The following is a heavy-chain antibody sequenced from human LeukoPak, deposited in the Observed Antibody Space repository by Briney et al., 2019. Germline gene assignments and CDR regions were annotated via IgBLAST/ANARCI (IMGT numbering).Heavy chain of an antibody. D-gene: IGHD2-15*01. Sequence: PGGSLRLSCAASGFTFSSYAMSWVRQAPGKGREWVSAISGSGGSTYYADSVKGRFTISRDNSKNTLYLQMNSLRAEDTAVYYCAKGKRDIVVVVATTLPYWGQGTLVTVSS. V-gene: IGHV3-23*01. J-gene: IGHJ4*02. CDR1: GFTFSSYA. CDR2: ISGSGGST. CDR3: AKGKRDIVVVVATTLPY.